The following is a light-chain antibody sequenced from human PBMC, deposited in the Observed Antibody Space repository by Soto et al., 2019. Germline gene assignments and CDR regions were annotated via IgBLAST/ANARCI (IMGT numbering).Light chain of an antibody. CDR1: QTISSTY. CDR2: AAS. CDR3: QQYGSSPPT. J-gene: IGKJ1*01. Sequence: EIVLTQSPGTLSLSPGDRATLSCRASQTISSTYLAWYQQKPGQAPRLLIYAASTRATGIPDRFSGSGSGTDFTLTIPRLEPEDFAVYYCQQYGSSPPTFGQGTKVDIK. V-gene: IGKV3-20*01.